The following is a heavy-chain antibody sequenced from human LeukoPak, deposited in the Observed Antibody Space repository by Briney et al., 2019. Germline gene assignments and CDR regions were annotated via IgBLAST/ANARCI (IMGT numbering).Heavy chain of an antibody. CDR2: IYSGGST. D-gene: IGHD3-10*01. J-gene: IGHJ4*02. Sequence: PGGSLRLSCAASGFTVSSNYMSWVRQAPGKGLEWVSVIYSGGSTYYADSVKGRFTISRDNSKNTLYLQMNSLRAEDTAVYYCARILLWFGEGDDYFDYWGQGTLVTVSS. CDR1: GFTVSSNY. V-gene: IGHV3-66*01. CDR3: ARILLWFGEGDDYFDY.